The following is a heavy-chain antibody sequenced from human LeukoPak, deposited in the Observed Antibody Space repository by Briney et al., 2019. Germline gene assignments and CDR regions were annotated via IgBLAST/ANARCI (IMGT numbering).Heavy chain of an antibody. CDR3: ARDCTEDIVVVPAARSPNWFDP. Sequence: ASVKVSCKASGYTFTSYYMHWVRQAPGQGLEWMGIINPSGGSTSYAQKFQGRVTMTRDTSTSTVYMELSSLRSEDTAVYYCARDCTEDIVVVPAARSPNWFDPWGQGTLVTASS. CDR1: GYTFTSYY. J-gene: IGHJ5*02. D-gene: IGHD2-2*01. V-gene: IGHV1-46*01. CDR2: INPSGGST.